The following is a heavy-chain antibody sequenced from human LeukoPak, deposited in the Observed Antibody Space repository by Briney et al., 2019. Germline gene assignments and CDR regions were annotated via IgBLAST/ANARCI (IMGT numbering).Heavy chain of an antibody. Sequence: GASVKVSCKASGYTFTSYGISWVRQAPGQGLEWMGGIIPIFGTANYAQKFQGRVTITADESTSTAYMELSSLRSEDTAVYYCASPGYSSGWLAFDIWGQGTMVTVSS. CDR1: GYTFTSYG. J-gene: IGHJ3*02. CDR3: ASPGYSSGWLAFDI. D-gene: IGHD6-19*01. CDR2: IIPIFGTA. V-gene: IGHV1-69*13.